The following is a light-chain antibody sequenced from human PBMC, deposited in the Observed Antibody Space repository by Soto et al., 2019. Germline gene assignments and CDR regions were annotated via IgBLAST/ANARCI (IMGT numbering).Light chain of an antibody. Sequence: QSALAQPASMSGSPGQSITISCTGSGSDIATFNYVSWYQQYPGKAPKLLIYQVTSRASGVSHLFSGSKSGNTAALTISGLQPEDEAEYYCNSYSSTSFYVFGTGTKVTVL. CDR1: GSDIATFNY. J-gene: IGLJ1*01. CDR2: QVT. V-gene: IGLV2-14*01. CDR3: NSYSSTSFYV.